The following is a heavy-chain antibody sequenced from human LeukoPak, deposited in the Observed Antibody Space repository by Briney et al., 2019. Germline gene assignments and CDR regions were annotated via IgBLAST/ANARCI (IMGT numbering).Heavy chain of an antibody. D-gene: IGHD3-22*01. CDR3: VKDSIKRGVTMIVVVITNFDY. V-gene: IGHV3-23*01. CDR1: GFTFSSYA. Sequence: GGSLRLSCAASGFTFSSYAMSWVRQAPGKGLEWVSAIGGSGGSTYYADSVKGRFTISRDNSKNTLYLQMNSLRAEDTAVYYCVKDSIKRGVTMIVVVITNFDYWGQGTLVTVSS. CDR2: IGGSGGST. J-gene: IGHJ4*02.